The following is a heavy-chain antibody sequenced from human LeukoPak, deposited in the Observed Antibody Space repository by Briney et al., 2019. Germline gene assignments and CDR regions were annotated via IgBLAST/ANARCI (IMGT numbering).Heavy chain of an antibody. CDR2: ISSSSSYI. J-gene: IGHJ3*02. V-gene: IGHV3-21*01. Sequence: GGPLRLSCAASGFTFSSYSMNWVRQAPGKGLEWVSSISSSSSYIYYADSVKGRFTISRDNAKNSLYLQMNSLRAEDTAVYYCARGYSNYGYAFDIWGQGTMVTVSS. D-gene: IGHD4-11*01. CDR3: ARGYSNYGYAFDI. CDR1: GFTFSSYS.